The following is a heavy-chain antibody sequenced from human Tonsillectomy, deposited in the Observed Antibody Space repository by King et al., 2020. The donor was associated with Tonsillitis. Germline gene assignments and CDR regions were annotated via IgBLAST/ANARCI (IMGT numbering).Heavy chain of an antibody. CDR3: SRAPYYYDSSGYFYDLYYFDY. Sequence: VQLVESGSELKKPGASVKVSCKASGYTFTSYAMNWVRQAPGQGLEWMGWINSNTGNPTYAQGFTGRFVFSLDTSVSTAYLQISSLKADDTAVYYCSRAPYYYDSSGYFYDLYYFDYWGQGTLVTVSS. CDR1: GYTFTSYA. J-gene: IGHJ4*02. V-gene: IGHV7-4-1*02. CDR2: INSNTGNP. D-gene: IGHD3-22*01.